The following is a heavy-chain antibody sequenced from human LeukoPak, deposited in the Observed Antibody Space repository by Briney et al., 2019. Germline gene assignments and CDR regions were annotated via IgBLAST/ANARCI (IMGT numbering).Heavy chain of an antibody. D-gene: IGHD3-3*01. J-gene: IGHJ4*02. CDR3: ARVSASLYYDFWSAYRQFFDY. CDR1: GYTFTSYG. CDR2: ISAYNGNT. V-gene: IGHV1-18*01. Sequence: ASVKVSCKASGYTFTSYGISWVRQAPGQGLEWMGWISAYNGNTNYAQKLQGRVTMTTDTSTSTAYMELRSLRSDDTAVYYCARVSASLYYDFWSAYRQFFDYWGQGTLVTVSS.